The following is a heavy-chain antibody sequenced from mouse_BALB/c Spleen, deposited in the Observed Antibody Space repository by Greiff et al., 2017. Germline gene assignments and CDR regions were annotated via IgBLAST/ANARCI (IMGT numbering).Heavy chain of an antibody. Sequence: EVKLVESGGGLVQPGGSMKLSCVASGFTFSNYWMNWVRQSPEKGLEWVAEIRLKSNNYATHYAESVKGRFTISRDDSKSSVYLQMNNLRAEDTGIYYCTSIYYYGSSYFDYWGQGTTLTVSS. D-gene: IGHD1-1*01. V-gene: IGHV6-6*02. CDR1: GFTFSNYW. J-gene: IGHJ2*01. CDR3: TSIYYYGSSYFDY. CDR2: IRLKSNNYAT.